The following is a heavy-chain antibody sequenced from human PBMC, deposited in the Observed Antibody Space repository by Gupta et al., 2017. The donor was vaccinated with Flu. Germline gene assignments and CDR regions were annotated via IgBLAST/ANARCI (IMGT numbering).Heavy chain of an antibody. V-gene: IGHV1-18*01. D-gene: IGHD3-22*01. Sequence: GNTNYAQKLQGRVTMTTDTSTSTAYMELRSLRSDDTAVYYCARSDYYDSSGYYYWGQGTLVTVSS. J-gene: IGHJ4*02. CDR3: ARSDYYDSSGYYY. CDR2: GNT.